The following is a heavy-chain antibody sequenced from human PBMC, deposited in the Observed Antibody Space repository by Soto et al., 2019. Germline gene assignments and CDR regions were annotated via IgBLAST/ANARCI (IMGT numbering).Heavy chain of an antibody. V-gene: IGHV1-58*01. D-gene: IGHD3-3*01. CDR3: AAGEYHDTSGYSSDY. J-gene: IGHJ4*01. CDR1: GFTIITST. Sequence: GASVKVSCKVSGFTIITSTVQWVRQPRGQPLEWIGWIVVGSGNTIYAQKFQERVTFTRDESTSTAYMELSSLRSEDTGVYYCAAGEYHDTSGYSSDYWG. CDR2: IVVGSGNT.